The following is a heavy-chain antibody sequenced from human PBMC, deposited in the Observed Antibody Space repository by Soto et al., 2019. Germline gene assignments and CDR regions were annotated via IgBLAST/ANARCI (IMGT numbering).Heavy chain of an antibody. V-gene: IGHV3-23*01. CDR3: ARDPSTGYADY. CDR2: ISSSGDST. CDR1: GFTFSDYA. D-gene: IGHD3-9*01. Sequence: EVQLLESGGDLVQPGGSLRLSCTASGFTFSDYAMNWFRQAPGKGLEWVSTISSSGDSTYYADSVKGRFTISRDNSKNTLSLQMNSLRAEDTAVYYCARDPSTGYADYWGQGTLDTVSS. J-gene: IGHJ4*02.